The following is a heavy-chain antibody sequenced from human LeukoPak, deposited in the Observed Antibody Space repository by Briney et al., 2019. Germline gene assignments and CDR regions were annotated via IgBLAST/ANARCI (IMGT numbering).Heavy chain of an antibody. D-gene: IGHD3-3*01. CDR1: GFTFTGYY. CDR3: ARDLVGGIWSAGF. J-gene: IGHJ4*02. CDR2: INPNSGET. V-gene: IGHV1-2*06. Sequence: VASVKVSCKTSGFTFTGYYVHWIRQAPGQGLEWMGRINPNSGETIYTERFQGRVTMTRDTSISTAYMELSSLRSDDTAVYYCARDLVGGIWSAGFWGQGSLVTVSS.